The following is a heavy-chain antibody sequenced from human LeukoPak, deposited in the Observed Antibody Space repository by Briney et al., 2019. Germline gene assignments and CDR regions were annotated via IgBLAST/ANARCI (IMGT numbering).Heavy chain of an antibody. CDR2: TYYRSKWYN. CDR3: ARVLAARPDFCFDY. CDR1: GDSVSSNSAA. D-gene: IGHD6-6*01. Sequence: SQTLSLTCAISGDSVSSNSAAWNWIRQSPSRGLEWLGRTYYRSKWYNDYAVSVKSRITINPDTSKSQFSLQLNSVTPEDTAVYYCARVLAARPDFCFDYWGQGTLVTVSS. J-gene: IGHJ4*02. V-gene: IGHV6-1*01.